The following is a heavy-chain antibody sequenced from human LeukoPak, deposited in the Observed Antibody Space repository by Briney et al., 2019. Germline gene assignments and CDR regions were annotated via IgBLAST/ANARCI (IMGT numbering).Heavy chain of an antibody. D-gene: IGHD3-16*02. J-gene: IGHJ3*02. V-gene: IGHV5-10-1*01. CDR1: GYSFTSYW. CDR3: ARLRLGELSDAFDI. CDR2: IVPSDSYT. Sequence: GESLKISCKCSGYSFTSYWISWVRQLTGKGLEWMGRIVPSDSYTNSSPSFQGHVTISADKSIGTASLQWSRLKASDTAMYYCARLRLGELSDAFDIWGQGTMVTVSS.